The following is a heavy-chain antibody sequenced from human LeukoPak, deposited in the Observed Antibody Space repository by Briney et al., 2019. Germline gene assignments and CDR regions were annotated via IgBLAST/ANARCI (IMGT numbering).Heavy chain of an antibody. CDR3: ATAPHTYYFDY. V-gene: IGHV4-61*01. Sequence: SETLSLTCTVSGGSISSSSYYWSWIRQPPGKGLEWIAYIYYTGNTNYNPSLKSRVTISVDTSKNQISLKLSSVTAADTAVYYCATAPHTYYFDYWGQGTLVTVSS. CDR2: IYYTGNT. CDR1: GGSISSSSYY. J-gene: IGHJ4*02.